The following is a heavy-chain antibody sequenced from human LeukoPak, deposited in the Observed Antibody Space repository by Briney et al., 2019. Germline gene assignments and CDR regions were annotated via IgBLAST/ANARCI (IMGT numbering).Heavy chain of an antibody. V-gene: IGHV3-21*01. CDR1: GFTFSSYS. CDR3: ARDGKYCGGDCYSVFDY. D-gene: IGHD2-21*02. CDR2: ISSSSSYI. Sequence: PGGSLRLSCAASGFTFSSYSMNWVRQAPGKGLEWVSSISSSSSYIYYADSVKGRFTISRDNAKNSLHLQMNSLRAEDTAVYYCARDGKYCGGDCYSVFDYWGQGTLVTVST. J-gene: IGHJ4*02.